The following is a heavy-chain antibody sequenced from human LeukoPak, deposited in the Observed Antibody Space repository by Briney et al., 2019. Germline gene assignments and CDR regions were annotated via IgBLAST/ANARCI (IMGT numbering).Heavy chain of an antibody. V-gene: IGHV4-59*12. CDR2: IYYSGTT. CDR3: GRDFGSGCSGLDV. D-gene: IGHD3-22*01. Sequence: SETLSLTCTVSGGSISSYYWSWIRQPPGKGLEWIGYIYYSGTTYYNPSLRSRVTISVDPTKNQFSLKLSSMTAADTAVYYCGRDFGSGCSGLDVWGQGTTVTVSS. J-gene: IGHJ6*02. CDR1: GGSISSYY.